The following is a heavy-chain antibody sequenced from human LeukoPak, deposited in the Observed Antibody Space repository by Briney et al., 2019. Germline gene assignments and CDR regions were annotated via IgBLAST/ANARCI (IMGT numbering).Heavy chain of an antibody. CDR2: MNPNSGNT. CDR3: ARGLKVDTAMGPADYFDY. D-gene: IGHD5-18*01. CDR1: GYTFTSYD. Sequence: ASVKVSCKASGYTFTSYDINWVRQATEQGLEGMGWMNPNSGNTGYAQKFQGRVTMTRNTSISTAYMELSSLRSEDTAVYYCARGLKVDTAMGPADYFDYWGQGTLVTVSS. V-gene: IGHV1-8*01. J-gene: IGHJ4*02.